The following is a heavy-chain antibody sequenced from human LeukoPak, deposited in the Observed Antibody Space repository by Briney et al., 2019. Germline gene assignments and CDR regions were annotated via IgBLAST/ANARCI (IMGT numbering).Heavy chain of an antibody. D-gene: IGHD6-13*01. Sequence: KPSETLSLTCTVSGGSISSYSYYWSWIRQPPGKGLEWIGYIYYSGSTNYNPSLKSRVTISVDTSKNQFSLKLSSVTAADTAVYYCARWSYSSSSFDYWGQGTLVTVSS. CDR3: ARWSYSSSSFDY. V-gene: IGHV4-61*01. CDR1: GGSISSYSYY. J-gene: IGHJ4*02. CDR2: IYYSGST.